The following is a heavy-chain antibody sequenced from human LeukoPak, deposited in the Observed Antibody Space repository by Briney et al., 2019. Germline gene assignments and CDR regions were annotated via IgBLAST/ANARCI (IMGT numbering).Heavy chain of an antibody. V-gene: IGHV4-34*01. CDR1: GGSFSGYY. CDR2: INHSGST. Sequence: SETLSLTCAVYGGSFSGYYWSWIRQPPGKGLEWIGEINHSGSTNYNPSLKSRDTISVDTSKNQFSLRPSSVTAADTAVYYCARGDFITMIVVDPRDEYFQHWGQGTLVTVSS. CDR3: ARGDFITMIVVDPRDEYFQH. D-gene: IGHD3-22*01. J-gene: IGHJ1*01.